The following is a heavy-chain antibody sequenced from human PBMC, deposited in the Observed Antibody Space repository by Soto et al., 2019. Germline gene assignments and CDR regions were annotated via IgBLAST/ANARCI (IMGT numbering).Heavy chain of an antibody. CDR2: IYYRGNT. CDR1: GGSIGTYY. Sequence: SETLSLTCTVSGGSIGTYYWSWIRQPPGKGLEWIGYIYYRGNTDYNPSLKSRVTISLDTPKNQFSLKLSSVTAADTAVYYCARDLWGYCGTDCYPLDVWGQGPRSPSP. D-gene: IGHD2-21*02. J-gene: IGHJ6*02. CDR3: ARDLWGYCGTDCYPLDV. V-gene: IGHV4-59*12.